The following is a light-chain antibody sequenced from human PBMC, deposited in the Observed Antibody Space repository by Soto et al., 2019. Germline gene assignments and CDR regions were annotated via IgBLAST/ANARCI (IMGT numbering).Light chain of an antibody. CDR2: ATS. Sequence: EIVLTQSPGTLSLSPGERASLSCRASQSVSSTYLAGYQQKPGQAPRLLIYATSTRATGIPDRFSGSGSGTDFTLTISRLEPEDFAVYYCQQYGRSLWTFGQGTKVEIK. CDR3: QQYGRSLWT. J-gene: IGKJ1*01. CDR1: QSVSSTY. V-gene: IGKV3-20*01.